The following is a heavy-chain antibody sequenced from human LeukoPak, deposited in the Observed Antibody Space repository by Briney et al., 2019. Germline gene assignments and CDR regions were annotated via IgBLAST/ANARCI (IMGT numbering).Heavy chain of an antibody. D-gene: IGHD6-13*01. CDR1: GYTFTSYA. Sequence: ASVKVSCKASGYTFTSYAMNWVRQAPGQGLEWMGWISAYNGNTNYAQKLQGRVTMTTDTSTSTAYMELRSLRSDDTAVYYCARVAAAGDYYYYYMDVWGKGTTVTVSS. CDR3: ARVAAAGDYYYYYMDV. J-gene: IGHJ6*03. V-gene: IGHV1-18*01. CDR2: ISAYNGNT.